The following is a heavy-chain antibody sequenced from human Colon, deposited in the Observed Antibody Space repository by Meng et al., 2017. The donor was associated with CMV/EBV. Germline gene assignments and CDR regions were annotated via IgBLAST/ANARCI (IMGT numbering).Heavy chain of an antibody. CDR2: LNPDNGGT. Sequence: SCEASGYTFTAYYIPWVRQAPGQGLEWVGRLNPDNGGTIYARKFQGRVTMTRDTSIRTAYMELSRLSSDDTAVYYCSRGRGASSWFDPWGHGTLVTVS. CDR1: GYTFTAYY. CDR3: SRGRGASSWFDP. J-gene: IGHJ5*02. V-gene: IGHV1-2*06. D-gene: IGHD1-26*01.